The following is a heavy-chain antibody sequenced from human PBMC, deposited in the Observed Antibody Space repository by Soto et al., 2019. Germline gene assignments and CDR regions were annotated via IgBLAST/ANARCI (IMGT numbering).Heavy chain of an antibody. CDR2: INPSSGRT. D-gene: IGHD2-15*01. J-gene: IGHJ6*02. Sequence: GASVRVSCKASGYTFTSYSMHWVRQAPGQGLEWMRIINPSSGRTSYAQNFQGRVTMTSDTSTSIVYMEMSSLKSEDTAVYYCARDHNFGFILYAMDVWGQGTTVTVSS. V-gene: IGHV1-46*01. CDR3: ARDHNFGFILYAMDV. CDR1: GYTFTSYS.